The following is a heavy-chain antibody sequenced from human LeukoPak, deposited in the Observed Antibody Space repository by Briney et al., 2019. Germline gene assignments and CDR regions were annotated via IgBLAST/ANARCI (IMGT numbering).Heavy chain of an antibody. Sequence: GGSLRLSCAASGFTFSSYWMHWVRQAPGKGLVWVSRINTDGTSTTNADSVKGRFTISRDNSKNTLYLQMNSLRAEDTAVYYCAKDSSADDSSGYSYYFDYWGQGTLVTVSS. CDR1: GFTFSSYW. D-gene: IGHD3-22*01. J-gene: IGHJ4*02. CDR2: INTDGTST. CDR3: AKDSSADDSSGYSYYFDY. V-gene: IGHV3-74*01.